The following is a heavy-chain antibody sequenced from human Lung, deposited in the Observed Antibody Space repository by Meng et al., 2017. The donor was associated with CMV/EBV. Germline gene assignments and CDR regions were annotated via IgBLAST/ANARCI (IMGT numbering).Heavy chain of an antibody. CDR3: AKFLSLEPDDAFDI. Sequence: GGSLRLSCAASGFTFKNYDIHWGRQAPGKGLEWVALIRSDGNEKYYADSVKGRFTISRDNFKNTLYLQMKSLRGEDTAVYYCAKFLSLEPDDAFDIWGQGAVVTVSS. J-gene: IGHJ3*02. D-gene: IGHD3-3*01. CDR1: GFTFKNYD. V-gene: IGHV3-30*02. CDR2: IRSDGNEK.